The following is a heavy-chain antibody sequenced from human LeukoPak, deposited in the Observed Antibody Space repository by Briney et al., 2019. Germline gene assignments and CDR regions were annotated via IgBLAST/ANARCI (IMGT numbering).Heavy chain of an antibody. Sequence: HPGGSLRLSCEASGFTFSTYAMSWVRQAPGKGLEWVSTISASGGSTYYADSVKGRFTISRDNSKNTVHLQMNSLTAEDTAVYYCVPARGDEPPGAYWGQGTLVTVSS. D-gene: IGHD3-16*01. CDR1: GFTFSTYA. CDR3: VPARGDEPPGAY. CDR2: ISASGGST. V-gene: IGHV3-23*01. J-gene: IGHJ4*02.